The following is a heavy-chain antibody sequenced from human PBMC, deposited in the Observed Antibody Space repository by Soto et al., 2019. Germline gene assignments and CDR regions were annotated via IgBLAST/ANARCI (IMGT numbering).Heavy chain of an antibody. CDR1: GYTFSNFW. J-gene: IGHJ4*02. Sequence: PGESLKISCQCSGYTFSNFWIGWVRQLPGKGLEWTGIIYPGDYETRYSPSFHGKVTISADKSINTAYLQWNSLEASDTAFYFGARSPRSSPYFDYWGQGALVTVSS. CDR2: IYPGDYET. CDR3: ARSPRSSPYFDY. V-gene: IGHV5-51*01. D-gene: IGHD6-13*01.